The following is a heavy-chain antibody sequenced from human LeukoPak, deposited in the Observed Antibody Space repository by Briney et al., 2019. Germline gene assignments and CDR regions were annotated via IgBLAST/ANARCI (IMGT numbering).Heavy chain of an antibody. Sequence: SETLSLTCTVSGGSISSYYWSLIRQPPGKGLEWIGYISYSGSTNYNPSLKSRVTISVDTSKNQFSLKLSSVTAADTAVYYCARSSSAHYYDSSGYLPSHFDYWGQGTLVTVSS. J-gene: IGHJ4*02. CDR3: ARSSSAHYYDSSGYLPSHFDY. D-gene: IGHD3-22*01. CDR2: ISYSGST. V-gene: IGHV4-59*01. CDR1: GGSISSYY.